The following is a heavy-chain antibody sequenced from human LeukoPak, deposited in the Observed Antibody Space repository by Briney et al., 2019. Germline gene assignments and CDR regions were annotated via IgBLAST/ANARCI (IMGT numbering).Heavy chain of an antibody. D-gene: IGHD1-26*01. CDR1: GGTFSSYA. J-gene: IGHJ4*02. CDR3: AADLGPRYSGSREFDY. CDR2: IIPIFGTA. V-gene: IGHV1-69*13. Sequence: ASVKVSCKASGGTFSSYAISWVRQAPGQGLEWMGGIIPIFGTANYAQKFQGRVTITADGSTSTAYMELSSLRSEDTAVYYCAADLGPRYSGSREFDYWGQGTLVTVSS.